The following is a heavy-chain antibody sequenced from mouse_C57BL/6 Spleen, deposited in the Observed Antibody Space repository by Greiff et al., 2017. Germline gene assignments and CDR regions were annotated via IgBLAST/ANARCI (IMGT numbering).Heavy chain of an antibody. Sequence: VQLQQPGAELVKPGASVKLSCKASGYTFTSYWMHWVKQRPGRGLEWIGRIDPYSGGTKYNEKFKSKATLTVDKPSSTAYMQLSSLTSEDSAVYYCARGGDYDSYAMDYWGQGTSGTVAS. CDR3: ARGGDYDSYAMDY. V-gene: IGHV1-72*01. J-gene: IGHJ4*01. CDR1: GYTFTSYW. D-gene: IGHD2-4*01. CDR2: IDPYSGGT.